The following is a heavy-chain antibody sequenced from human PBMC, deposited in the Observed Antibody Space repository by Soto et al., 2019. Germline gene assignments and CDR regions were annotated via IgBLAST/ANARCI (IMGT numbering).Heavy chain of an antibody. Sequence: QVQLVQSGAEVKKPGSSVKVSCQASGGTFSRSAISWVRQAPGQGREWMGGIIPILGTAANYAKKFQGRVTITADESTSTAYMELSSLRSEDTAVYYCAKSVRFHYYFDDWGQGTLVTVSS. V-gene: IGHV1-69*01. J-gene: IGHJ4*02. CDR1: GGTFSRSA. CDR3: AKSVRFHYYFDD. D-gene: IGHD3-10*01. CDR2: IIPILGTAA.